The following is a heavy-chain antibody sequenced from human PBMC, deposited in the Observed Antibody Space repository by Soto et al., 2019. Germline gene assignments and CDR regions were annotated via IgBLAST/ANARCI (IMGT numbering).Heavy chain of an antibody. CDR3: ARLIGYCSSTSCYFVY. CDR2: IYYSGNT. V-gene: IGHV4-39*02. Sequence: QLQLQESGPGLVKPSETLSLTCTVSGGSISSSSYYWGWIRQPPGKGLEWIGSIYYSGNTYYNPSLKSRVTISVDTSKIHFSMKLSSVTAADTAVYYCARLIGYCSSTSCYFVYWGQGNLVTVSS. CDR1: GGSISSSSYY. J-gene: IGHJ4*02. D-gene: IGHD2-2*01.